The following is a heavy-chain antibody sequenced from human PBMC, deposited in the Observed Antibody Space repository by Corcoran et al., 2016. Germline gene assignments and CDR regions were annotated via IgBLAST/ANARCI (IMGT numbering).Heavy chain of an antibody. Sequence: QVQLVQSGAEVKKPGASVKVSCKASGYTFTSYGISWVRQAPGQGLEWMGWISAYNGNTNYAQKLQGRVTMTTDTSTSTAYMERRGLRSDDTAVYYCARVGFLETLSVYGMDVWGQGTTVTVSS. V-gene: IGHV1-18*01. CDR3: ARVGFLETLSVYGMDV. J-gene: IGHJ6*02. CDR2: ISAYNGNT. CDR1: GYTFTSYG. D-gene: IGHD3-3*01.